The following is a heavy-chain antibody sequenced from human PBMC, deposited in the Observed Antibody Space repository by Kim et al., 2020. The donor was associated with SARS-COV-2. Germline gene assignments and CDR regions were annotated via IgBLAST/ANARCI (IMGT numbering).Heavy chain of an antibody. J-gene: IGHJ6*02. CDR1: GLTFSSYG. CDR3: ARSLVYYGMDV. V-gene: IGHV3-33*01. CDR2: IWYDGSNK. Sequence: GGSLRLSCAASGLTFSSYGMHWVRQAPGKGLEWVAVIWYDGSNKYYADSVKGRFTISRDNSKNTLYLQMNSLRAEDTAVYYCARSLVYYGMDVWGQGTTVTVSS. D-gene: IGHD2-2*01.